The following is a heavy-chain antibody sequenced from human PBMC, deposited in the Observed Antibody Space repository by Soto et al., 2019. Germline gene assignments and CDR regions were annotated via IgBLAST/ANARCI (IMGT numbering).Heavy chain of an antibody. CDR1: GYTFNKYG. V-gene: IGHV1-18*01. D-gene: IGHD2-21*01. CDR2: ISGFNGNT. CDR3: ARGRGYCASSYSD. J-gene: IGHJ4*02. Sequence: QVQLVQSGAEVRKPGASVKVSCKTSGYTFNKYGISWVRQAHGQGLEWMGWISGFNGNTDYAQKLQDRVTITTDTSTSTAYMELRSLRSDDTAVYFCARGRGYCASSYSDWCQGTLVTVSS.